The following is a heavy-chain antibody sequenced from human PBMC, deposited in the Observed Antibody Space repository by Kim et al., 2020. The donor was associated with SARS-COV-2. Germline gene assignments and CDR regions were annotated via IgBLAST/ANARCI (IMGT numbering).Heavy chain of an antibody. J-gene: IGHJ4*02. D-gene: IGHD3-16*01. V-gene: IGHV3-74*01. Sequence: RYADSVKGRINKHRDNAKNTLDLKTNSLRAEDTAVYYCATVIGGTGSQIDHWGQGTLVTVSS. CDR3: ATVIGGTGSQIDH.